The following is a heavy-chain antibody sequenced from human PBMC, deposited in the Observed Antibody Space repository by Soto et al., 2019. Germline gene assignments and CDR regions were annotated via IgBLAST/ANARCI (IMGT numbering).Heavy chain of an antibody. Sequence: SKTLSLTCAVYGGSFGGYYWSWIRQPPGKGLEWIGEINHSGSTNYNPSLKSRVTISVDTSKNQFSLKLSSVTAADTAVYYCARTGYYDILTGFLIDVWGQRTTVP. J-gene: IGHJ6*02. CDR2: INHSGST. CDR1: GGSFGGYY. CDR3: ARTGYYDILTGFLIDV. V-gene: IGHV4-34*01. D-gene: IGHD3-9*01.